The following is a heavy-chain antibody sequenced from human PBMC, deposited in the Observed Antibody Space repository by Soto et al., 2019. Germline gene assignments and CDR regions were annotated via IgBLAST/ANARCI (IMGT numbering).Heavy chain of an antibody. Sequence: EVQLVESGGGLVQPGGSLRLSCAASGFTFSSYWMSWVRQAPGKGLEWVANIEQDGSEVYYVDSVKGRFTISRDNAKTALYLQRYSVRAEDTAVYYCVKAGWLCNWGQGALVTVSS. V-gene: IGHV3-7*01. CDR1: GFTFSSYW. CDR3: VKAGWLCN. J-gene: IGHJ4*02. CDR2: IEQDGSEV. D-gene: IGHD2-2*01.